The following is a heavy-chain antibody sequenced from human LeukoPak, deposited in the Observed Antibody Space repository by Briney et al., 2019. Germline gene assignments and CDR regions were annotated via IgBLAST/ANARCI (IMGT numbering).Heavy chain of an antibody. CDR3: VSVRRGNRIDY. V-gene: IGHV4-34*01. CDR2: INYSGST. Sequence: PSETLSLTCAVYDGSFSDHYWKWIRQPPGKGLEWIGEINYSGSTNYNVSLKSRVTMSVDTSKSQFSLNLRSVTAADTAVYICVSVRRGNRIDYWGQGTLVTVSS. CDR1: DGSFSDHY. D-gene: IGHD3-10*01. J-gene: IGHJ4*02.